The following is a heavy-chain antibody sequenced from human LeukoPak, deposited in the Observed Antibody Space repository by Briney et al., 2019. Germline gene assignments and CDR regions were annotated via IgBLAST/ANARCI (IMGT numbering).Heavy chain of an antibody. J-gene: IGHJ4*02. CDR3: AKISTYTLLGGLLWD. CDR2: ISGSGGST. V-gene: IGHV3-23*01. Sequence: GGSLRLSCAASGFTFSSYAMSWVRQAPGKGLEWVSAISGSGGSTYYADSVKGRFTISRDNSKNTLYLQMNSLRAEDTAVYYCAKISTYTLLGGLLWDWGQGTLVTVSS. D-gene: IGHD2-15*01. CDR1: GFTFSSYA.